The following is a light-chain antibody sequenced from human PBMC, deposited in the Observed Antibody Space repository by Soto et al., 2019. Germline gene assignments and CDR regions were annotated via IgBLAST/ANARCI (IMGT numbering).Light chain of an antibody. V-gene: IGLV2-8*01. CDR2: AVN. J-gene: IGLJ1*01. CDR3: SSYAGSNNYV. Sequence: LTQPPSASGSPGQSFTISCTGTSSDVGGYQYVSWYQQYPGKAPKLMIYAVNKRPSGVPDRFSGSRSGNTASLTVSGLQAEDEADYYCSSYAGSNNYVFGTGTKV. CDR1: SSDVGGYQY.